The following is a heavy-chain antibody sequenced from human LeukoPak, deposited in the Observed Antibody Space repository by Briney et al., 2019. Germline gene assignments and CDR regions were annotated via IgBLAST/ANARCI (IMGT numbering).Heavy chain of an antibody. CDR1: GFSSREYY. CDR3: ARQGLYDSSDFWTFQH. Sequence: PGGSLRLSCAPSGFSSREYYMSSIRQTPEERLEWLSYISSSSDYKNYADSLKGRFTISRDNAKDSVYLQMNSLRAEDTAVYYCARQGLYDSSDFWTFQHWGQGTLVTVSS. J-gene: IGHJ1*01. V-gene: IGHV3-11*06. D-gene: IGHD3/OR15-3a*01. CDR2: ISSSSDYK.